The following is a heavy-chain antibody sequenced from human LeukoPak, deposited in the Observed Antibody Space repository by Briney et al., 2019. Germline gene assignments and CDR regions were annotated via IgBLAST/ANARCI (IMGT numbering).Heavy chain of an antibody. J-gene: IGHJ5*02. Sequence: SETLSLTCTVSGYSISSGYYWGWIRQPPGKGLEWIGSIYHSGSTYYNPSLKSRVTISVDTSKNQFSLKLSSVTAADTAVYYCARGVVVVPAARGVNWFDPWGHGTLVTVSS. D-gene: IGHD2-2*01. CDR1: GYSISSGYY. CDR2: IYHSGST. V-gene: IGHV4-38-2*02. CDR3: ARGVVVVPAARGVNWFDP.